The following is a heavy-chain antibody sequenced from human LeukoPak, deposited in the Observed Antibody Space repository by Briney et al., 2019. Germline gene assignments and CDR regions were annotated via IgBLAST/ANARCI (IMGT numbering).Heavy chain of an antibody. D-gene: IGHD1-26*01. CDR2: INPNSGNT. CDR3: ARGLGSYYRFNYFDY. J-gene: IGHJ4*02. V-gene: IGHV1-8*03. CDR1: GYTFTSYD. Sequence: ASVKVSCKASGYTFTSYDINWVRQATGQGLEWMGWINPNSGNTGYAQKFQGRVTITRNTSISTAYMELSSLRSEDTAVYYCARGLGSYYRFNYFDYWGQGTLVTVSS.